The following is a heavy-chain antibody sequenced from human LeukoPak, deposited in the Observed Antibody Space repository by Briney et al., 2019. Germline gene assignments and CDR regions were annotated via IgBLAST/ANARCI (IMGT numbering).Heavy chain of an antibody. Sequence: TSETLSLTCAVYGGSFSGYYWSWIRQPPGKGLEWIGEINHSGSTNYNPSLKSRVTISVDTSKNQFSLKLSSVTAADTAVYYCARDSRDGYNPLDYWGQGTLVTVSS. CDR1: GGSFSGYY. CDR2: INHSGST. V-gene: IGHV4-34*01. J-gene: IGHJ4*02. D-gene: IGHD5-24*01. CDR3: ARDSRDGYNPLDY.